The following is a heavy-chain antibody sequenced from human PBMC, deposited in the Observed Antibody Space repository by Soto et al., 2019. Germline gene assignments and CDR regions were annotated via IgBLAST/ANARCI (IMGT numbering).Heavy chain of an antibody. V-gene: IGHV4-34*01. CDR3: ARGERYNWNYDALDI. J-gene: IGHJ3*02. CDR2: INHSGST. CDR1: GGSFSGYY. D-gene: IGHD1-7*01. Sequence: QVQLQQWGAGLLKPSETLSLTCAVYGGSFSGYYWSWIRQPQGKGLEGFGEINHSGSTNYNPSLKSRVTISVDTSKNQFSLKLSSVTAADTAVYYCARGERYNWNYDALDIWGQGTMVTVSS.